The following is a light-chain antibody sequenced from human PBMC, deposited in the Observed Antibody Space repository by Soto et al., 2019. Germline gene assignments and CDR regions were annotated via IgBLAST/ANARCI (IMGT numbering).Light chain of an antibody. J-gene: IGLJ1*01. V-gene: IGLV2-14*01. Sequence: QSALTQPASVSGSPGQLITISCTGTSSDVGGYNYVSWYQQHPGKAPKLMIYDVSNRPSGVSNRFSGSKSGNTASLTISGLQAEDEADYYCSSYTSSSTSPYVFGTGTKLTVL. CDR3: SSYTSSSTSPYV. CDR1: SSDVGGYNY. CDR2: DVS.